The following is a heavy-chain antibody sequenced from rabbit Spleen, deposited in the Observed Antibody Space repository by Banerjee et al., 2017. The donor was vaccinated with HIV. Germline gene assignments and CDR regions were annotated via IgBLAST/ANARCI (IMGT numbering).Heavy chain of an antibody. D-gene: IGHD8-1*01. CDR2: IDTGSSGFT. CDR3: ARSDIGSSYLIFDL. V-gene: IGHV1S40*01. CDR1: GVSFSGNSY. J-gene: IGHJ4*01. Sequence: QSLEESGGDLVKPGASLTLTCIASGVSFSGNSYMCWVRHAPGKGLEWIACIDTGSSGFTYFASWAKGRFTISKTSSTTVTLQMTSLTAADTATYFCARSDIGSSYLIFDLWGPGTLVTVS.